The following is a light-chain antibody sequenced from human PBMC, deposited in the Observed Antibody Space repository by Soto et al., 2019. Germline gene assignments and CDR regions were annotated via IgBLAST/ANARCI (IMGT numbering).Light chain of an antibody. CDR1: QDISNY. CDR2: AAS. J-gene: IGKJ1*01. CDR3: QHYNNLLGT. V-gene: IGKV1-33*01. Sequence: DIQMTQSPSSLSASVGDRVTITCQASQDISNYLNWYQRKPGKAPKLLIYAASNLDTGVPSRFSGSGSGTEFTFTISSLQHEDIETYYCQHYNNLLGTFGQGTKVDIK.